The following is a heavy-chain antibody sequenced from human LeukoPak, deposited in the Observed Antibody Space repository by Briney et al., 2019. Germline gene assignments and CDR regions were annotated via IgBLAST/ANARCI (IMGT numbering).Heavy chain of an antibody. D-gene: IGHD6-13*01. Sequence: SSETLSLTCAVYGGSFSAHYLSWIRQPPGKGLEWIAEINHSGGTNYNPSLKSRVTISVDTSNNQFSLKLNSVTAADTAVYYCASSREYSSSWYHYFDYWGQGTLVTVSS. CDR2: INHSGGT. V-gene: IGHV4-34*01. CDR3: ASSREYSSSWYHYFDY. CDR1: GGSFSAHY. J-gene: IGHJ4*02.